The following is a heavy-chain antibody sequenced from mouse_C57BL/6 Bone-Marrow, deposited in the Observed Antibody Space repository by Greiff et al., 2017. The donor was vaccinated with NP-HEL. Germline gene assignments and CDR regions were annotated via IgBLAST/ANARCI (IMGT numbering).Heavy chain of an antibody. CDR1: DSEVFPIAY. Sequence: VQLQQSGSELRSPGSSVKLSCKDFDSEVFPIAYMSWVRQKPGHGFEWIGGILPSIGRTIYGEKFEDKAKLDADTLSNTAYLELNSLTSEDSAIYYCARMDDGYSFYWGQGTLVTVSA. D-gene: IGHD2-3*01. J-gene: IGHJ3*01. CDR2: ILPSIGRT. CDR3: ARMDDGYSFY. V-gene: IGHV15-2*01.